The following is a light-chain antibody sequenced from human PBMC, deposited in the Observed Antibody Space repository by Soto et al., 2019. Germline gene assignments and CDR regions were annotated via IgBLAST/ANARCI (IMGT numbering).Light chain of an antibody. CDR2: GAS. CDR1: QSVSSSY. Sequence: EIVLTQSPGTLSLSPRERATLSCRASQSVSSSYLAWYQQKPGQAPRLLIYGASSSATGIPDRFSGSGSGTDFTLTISRLEPEDFAVYYWQQYGSSRWTFGQGTKVEIK. J-gene: IGKJ1*01. V-gene: IGKV3-20*01. CDR3: QQYGSSRWT.